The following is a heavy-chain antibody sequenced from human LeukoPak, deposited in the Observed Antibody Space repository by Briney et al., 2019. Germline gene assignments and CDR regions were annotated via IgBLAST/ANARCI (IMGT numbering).Heavy chain of an antibody. V-gene: IGHV4-59*08. D-gene: IGHD6-19*01. CDR2: IYSSGST. J-gene: IGHJ4*02. CDR1: GGSMSPYH. Sequence: SGTLSLTCTVSGGSMSPYHWGWIRQPPGKGLEWTGYIYSSGSTNYNPSLKSRVTISVDTSKNQFSLKLSSVTAADTAIYYCARAVSGRFDYWGQGTLVTVSS. CDR3: ARAVSGRFDY.